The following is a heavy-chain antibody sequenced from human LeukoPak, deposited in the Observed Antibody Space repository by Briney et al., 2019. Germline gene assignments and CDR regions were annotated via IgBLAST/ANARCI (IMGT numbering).Heavy chain of an antibody. CDR3: ARGLLPYSSGWVIFDY. J-gene: IGHJ4*02. CDR2: IYSGGST. CDR1: GFTVSSNY. Sequence: GGSLRLSCAASGFTVSSNYMSWVRQAPGKGLEWVSVIYSGGSTYYADSVKGRFTISRDNSKNTLYLQMNSLRAEDTAVYYCARGLLPYSSGWVIFDYWGQGTRVTVSS. D-gene: IGHD6-19*01. V-gene: IGHV3-66*01.